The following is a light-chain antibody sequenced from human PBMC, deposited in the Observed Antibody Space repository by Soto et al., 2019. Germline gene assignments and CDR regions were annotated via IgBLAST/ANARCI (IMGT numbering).Light chain of an antibody. CDR2: KAS. J-gene: IGKJ1*01. Sequence: DIQITQSPSTLSASVGDRATITCRASQSISSWLAWYQQKPGKAPKLLIYKASSLESGVPSRFSGSGSGTEFTLTISSLQPDDFATYYCQQYNSYSTFGQGTKVDIK. CDR1: QSISSW. CDR3: QQYNSYST. V-gene: IGKV1-5*03.